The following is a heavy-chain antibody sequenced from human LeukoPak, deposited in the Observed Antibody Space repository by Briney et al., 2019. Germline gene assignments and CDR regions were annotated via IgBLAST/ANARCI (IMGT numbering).Heavy chain of an antibody. J-gene: IGHJ4*02. D-gene: IGHD1/OR15-1a*01. V-gene: IGHV3-30*02. CDR3: AKKRTAENYFDY. CDR2: IRYDGSNK. CDR1: GFTSSSYG. Sequence: PGGSLRLSCAASGFTSSSYGMHWVRQAPGKGLEWVAFIRYDGSNKYYADSVKGRFTISRDNSKNTLYLQMNSLRPEDTAVYYCAKKRTAENYFDYWGQGTLVTVSS.